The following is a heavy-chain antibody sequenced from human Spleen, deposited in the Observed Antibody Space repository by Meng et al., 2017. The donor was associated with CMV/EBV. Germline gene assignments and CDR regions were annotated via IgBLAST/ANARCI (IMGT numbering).Heavy chain of an antibody. D-gene: IGHD2-2*01. J-gene: IGHJ3*02. CDR1: GGSISSSSYF. CDR3: ARDHYCSSTSCSRGAFDI. Sequence: SETLSLTCTVSGGSISSSSYFWGWIRQSPGKGLEWIGSIYYSGSTYYSPSLKSRVTISVDTSKNQFSLKLSSVTAADTAVYYCARDHYCSSTSCSRGAFDIWGQGTMVTVSS. CDR2: IYYSGST. V-gene: IGHV4-39*07.